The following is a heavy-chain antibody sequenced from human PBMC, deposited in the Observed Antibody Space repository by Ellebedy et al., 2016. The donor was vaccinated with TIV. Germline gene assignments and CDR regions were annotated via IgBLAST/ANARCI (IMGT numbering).Heavy chain of an antibody. Sequence: GESLKISCAASGFTFSSYAMHWVRQAPGKGLEYVSAIVGNGGSTYYADSVKGRFTISRDNSKNTLYLQMNSLRAEDTAVYYCAREGIAVAGNYGMDVWGQGTTVTVSS. D-gene: IGHD6-19*01. J-gene: IGHJ6*02. CDR2: IVGNGGST. CDR3: AREGIAVAGNYGMDV. V-gene: IGHV3-64*04. CDR1: GFTFSSYA.